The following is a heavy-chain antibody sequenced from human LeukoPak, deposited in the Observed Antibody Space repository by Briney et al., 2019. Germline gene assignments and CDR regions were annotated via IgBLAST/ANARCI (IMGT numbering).Heavy chain of an antibody. CDR2: IYYSGST. CDR1: GGSFSSYY. D-gene: IGHD2-2*01. CDR3: ARGNGWVCSSTSCYNWFDP. V-gene: IGHV4-59*01. J-gene: IGHJ5*02. Sequence: SETLSPTCVVYGGSFSSYYWSWIRQPPGKGLEWIGYIYYSGSTNYNPSLKSRVTISVDTSKNQFSLKLSSVTAADTAVYYCARGNGWVCSSTSCYNWFDPWGQGTLVTVSS.